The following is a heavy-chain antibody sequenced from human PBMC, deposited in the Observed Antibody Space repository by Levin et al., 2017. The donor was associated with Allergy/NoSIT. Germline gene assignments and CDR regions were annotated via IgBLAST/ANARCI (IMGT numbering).Heavy chain of an antibody. Sequence: GGSLRLSCAASGFTFSSYGMHWVRQAPGKGLEWVAVIWYDGSNKYYADSVKGRFTISRDNSKNTLYLQMNSLRAEDTAVYYCARDMERWTTQCGFDPWGQGTLVTVSS. CDR3: ARDMERWTTQCGFDP. CDR2: IWYDGSNK. D-gene: IGHD3-3*01. J-gene: IGHJ5*02. V-gene: IGHV3-33*01. CDR1: GFTFSSYG.